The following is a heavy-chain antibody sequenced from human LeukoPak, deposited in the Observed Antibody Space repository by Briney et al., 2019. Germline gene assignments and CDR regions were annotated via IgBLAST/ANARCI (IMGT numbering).Heavy chain of an antibody. CDR3: ARYSSSFGWFDP. CDR1: GGSISSSDYY. V-gene: IGHV4-39*01. Sequence: SETLSLTCTVSGGSISSSDYYWGWIRQPPGKGLEWIGIIYYSVSTSYNPSLLSRLTMFVDTSKNQFSLKLSSVTAADTAVYYCARYSSSFGWFDPWGQGTLVSVSS. J-gene: IGHJ5*02. CDR2: IYYSVST. D-gene: IGHD6-6*01.